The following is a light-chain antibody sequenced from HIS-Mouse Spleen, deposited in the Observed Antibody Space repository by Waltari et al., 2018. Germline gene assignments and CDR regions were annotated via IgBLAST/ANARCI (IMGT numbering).Light chain of an antibody. V-gene: IGLV2-23*01. CDR2: EGS. CDR3: CSYAGSSTWV. CDR1: RSDVGRYHL. J-gene: IGLJ3*02. Sequence: QSALTQPASVSGSPGQSITISCPATRSDVGRYHLVSWYQQHPGKAPKLMIYEGSKRPSGVSNRFSGSKSGNTASLTISGLQAEDEADYYCCSYAGSSTWVFGGGTKLTVL.